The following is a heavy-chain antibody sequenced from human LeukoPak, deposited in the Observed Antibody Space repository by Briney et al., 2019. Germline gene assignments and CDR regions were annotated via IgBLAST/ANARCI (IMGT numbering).Heavy chain of an antibody. V-gene: IGHV3-48*04. CDR1: GFTFSSYA. CDR2: ISSSSSTI. D-gene: IGHD2-15*01. J-gene: IGHJ4*02. CDR3: ARSVVAATETFDY. Sequence: GGSLRLSCAASGFTFSSYAMSWVRQAPGKGLEWVSYISSSSSTIYYADSVKGRFTISRDNAKNSLYLQMNSLRAEDTAVYYCARSVVAATETFDYWGQGTLVTVSS.